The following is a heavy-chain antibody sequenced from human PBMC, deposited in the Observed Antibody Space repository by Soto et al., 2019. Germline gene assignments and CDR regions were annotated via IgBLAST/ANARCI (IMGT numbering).Heavy chain of an antibody. CDR3: ASPISYYDSSGYPPDPSDY. CDR1: GGSFSGYY. J-gene: IGHJ4*02. V-gene: IGHV4-34*01. Sequence: QVQLQQWGAGLLKPSETLSLTCAVYGGSFSGYYWSWIRQPPGKGLEWIGEINHSGSTNYNPSLKGRVTISVDTSKIPFSLKLSSVTAADTAVYYCASPISYYDSSGYPPDPSDYWGQGTLVTVSS. D-gene: IGHD3-22*01. CDR2: INHSGST.